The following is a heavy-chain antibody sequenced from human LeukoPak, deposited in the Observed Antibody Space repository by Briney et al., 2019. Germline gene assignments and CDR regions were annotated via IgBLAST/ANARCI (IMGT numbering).Heavy chain of an antibody. CDR2: ISAYNGNT. D-gene: IGHD2-2*02. Sequence: SVKVSCKASGGTFSSYGISWVRQAPGQGLEWMGWISAYNGNTNYAQKFQGRVTITADESTSTAYMELSSLRSEDTAVYYCARGRHKGGTAAIPSSFDYWGQGTLVTVSS. J-gene: IGHJ4*02. V-gene: IGHV1-69*13. CDR1: GGTFSSYG. CDR3: ARGRHKGGTAAIPSSFDY.